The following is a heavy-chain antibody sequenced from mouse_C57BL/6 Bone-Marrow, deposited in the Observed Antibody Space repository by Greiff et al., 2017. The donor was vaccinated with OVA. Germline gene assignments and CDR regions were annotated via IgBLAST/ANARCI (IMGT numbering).Heavy chain of an antibody. Sequence: DVMLVESGGGLVKPGGSLKLSCAASGFTFSSYAMSWVRQTPEKRLEWVATISDGGSYTYYPDNVKGRFTISRDNAKNNLYLQMSHLKSEDTAMYYCAREDDGDKRAMDYWGQGTSVTVSS. CDR2: ISDGGSYT. J-gene: IGHJ4*01. CDR1: GFTFSSYA. CDR3: AREDDGDKRAMDY. V-gene: IGHV5-4*01. D-gene: IGHD2-13*01.